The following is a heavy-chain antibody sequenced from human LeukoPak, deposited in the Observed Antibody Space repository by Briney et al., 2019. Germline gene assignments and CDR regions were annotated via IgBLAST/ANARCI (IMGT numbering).Heavy chain of an antibody. V-gene: IGHV3-30*04. Sequence: GGSLRLSCAASGFTFSSYAMHWVRQAPGKGLEWVAVISYDGSNKYYADSVKGRFTISRDNSKNTLYLQMSSLRAEDTAVYYCARDGKRQQPDYWGQGTLVTVSS. J-gene: IGHJ4*02. CDR1: GFTFSSYA. D-gene: IGHD6-13*01. CDR3: ARDGKRQQPDY. CDR2: ISYDGSNK.